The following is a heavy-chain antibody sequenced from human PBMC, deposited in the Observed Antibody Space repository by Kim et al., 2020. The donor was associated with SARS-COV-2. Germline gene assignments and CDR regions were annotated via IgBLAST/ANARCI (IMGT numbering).Heavy chain of an antibody. D-gene: IGHD3-9*01. CDR1: GFTFSSYA. CDR3: AKAGDILTEEYGMDV. CDR2: IYSGGSST. V-gene: IGHV3-23*03. Sequence: GGSLRLSCAASGFTFSSYAMSWVRQAPGKGLEWVSVIYSGGSSTYYADSVKGRFTISRDNSKNTLYLQMNSLRAEDTAVYYCAKAGDILTEEYGMDVWGQGTTVTVSS. J-gene: IGHJ6*02.